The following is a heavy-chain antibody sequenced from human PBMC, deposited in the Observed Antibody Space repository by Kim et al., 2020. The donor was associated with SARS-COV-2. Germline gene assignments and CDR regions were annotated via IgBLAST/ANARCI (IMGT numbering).Heavy chain of an antibody. D-gene: IGHD2-15*01. CDR3: ARDGYCSGGSCYLFDY. V-gene: IGHV3-11*05. J-gene: IGHJ4*02. Sequence: SVKGRFTISRDNGKNSLYLQMNSLRAEDTAVYYCARDGYCSGGSCYLFDYWCQGTLVTVSS.